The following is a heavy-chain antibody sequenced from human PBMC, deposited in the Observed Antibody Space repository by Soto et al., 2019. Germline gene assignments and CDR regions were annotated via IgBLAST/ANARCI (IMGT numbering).Heavy chain of an antibody. V-gene: IGHV4-59*12. CDR3: ARGGVDYYDSSGYYFSPYYFDY. Sequence: PSETLSLTCTVSGGSISSYYWSWIRQPPGKGLEWIGYIYYSGSTNYNPSLKSRVTISVDRSKNQFSLKLSSVTAADTAVYYCARGGVDYYDSSGYYFSPYYFDYWGQGTLVTVSS. J-gene: IGHJ4*02. D-gene: IGHD3-22*01. CDR1: GGSISSYY. CDR2: IYYSGST.